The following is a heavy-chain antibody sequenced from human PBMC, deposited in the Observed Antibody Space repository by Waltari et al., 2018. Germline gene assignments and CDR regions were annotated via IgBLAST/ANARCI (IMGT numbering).Heavy chain of an antibody. J-gene: IGHJ5*02. CDR1: GFSLSDFGEG. Sequence: QITLKESGPTLVKPTQALTLTCSFSGFSLSDFGEGVSWIRQTPGKAPEWLALIYWNDNERYSPSLKNRLTITKDTSKNQVALKMTNMDPVDTATYYCAHRRFGMPLDSWGQGAQVTVSS. CDR2: IYWNDNE. CDR3: AHRRFGMPLDS. D-gene: IGHD3-10*01. V-gene: IGHV2-5*01.